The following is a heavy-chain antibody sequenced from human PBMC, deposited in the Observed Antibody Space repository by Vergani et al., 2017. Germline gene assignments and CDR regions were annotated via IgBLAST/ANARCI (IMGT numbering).Heavy chain of an antibody. J-gene: IGHJ4*02. V-gene: IGHV3-33*06. CDR2: IWYDGSNK. CDR3: AKDSVAGTGFLDY. Sequence: QVQLVESGGGLVKPGGSLRLSCAASGFTFSDYYMSWIRQAPGKGLEWVAVIWYDGSNKYYADSVKGRFTISRDNSKNTLYLQMNSLRAEDTAVYYCAKDSVAGTGFLDYWGQGTLVTVSS. CDR1: GFTFSDYY. D-gene: IGHD6-19*01.